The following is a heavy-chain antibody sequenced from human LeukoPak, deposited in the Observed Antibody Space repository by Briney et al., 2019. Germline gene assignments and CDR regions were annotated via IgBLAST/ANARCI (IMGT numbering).Heavy chain of an antibody. CDR3: VREDRNDAFDI. D-gene: IGHD1-14*01. V-gene: IGHV3-48*03. J-gene: IGHJ3*02. CDR2: IGSSGSPI. Sequence: GGSLRLSCVASGLTFNTFEMSWVRRAPGKSLGWVSYIGSSGSPIFYADSVKGRFTVSRDNAKNSLYLHMNSLRAEDTALYYCVREDRNDAFDIWGQGTLVTVSS. CDR1: GLTFNTFE.